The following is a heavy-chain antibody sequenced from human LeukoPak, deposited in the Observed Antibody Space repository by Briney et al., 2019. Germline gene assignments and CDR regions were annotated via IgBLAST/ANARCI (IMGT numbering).Heavy chain of an antibody. J-gene: IGHJ6*03. CDR1: GGSISRYY. Sequence: SETLSLTCTVSGGSISRYYWSWIRQPAGKGLEWIGRIYTSGSTNYNPSLKSRVTMSVDTSKNQFSLKLSSVTAADTAVYYCARGRAYRGYSGYGRGGYYYMDVWGKGTTVTVSS. CDR3: ARGRAYRGYSGYGRGGYYYMDV. CDR2: IYTSGST. D-gene: IGHD5-12*01. V-gene: IGHV4-4*07.